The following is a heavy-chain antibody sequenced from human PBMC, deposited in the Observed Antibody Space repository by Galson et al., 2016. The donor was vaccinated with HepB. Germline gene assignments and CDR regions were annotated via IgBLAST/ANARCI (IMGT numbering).Heavy chain of an antibody. CDR1: GDSINDVGYY. J-gene: IGHJ6*02. CDR3: VRNGYYCLDA. Sequence: TLSLTCTVSGDSINDVGYYWSWIRHHPGKGLEWIGYIYYRGDTDYNPSLKSRLTISVDTSNNQFSLNLNSVTAADTAPDYCVRNGYYCLDAWGQGTTVTVSS. CDR2: IYYRGDT. V-gene: IGHV4-31*03.